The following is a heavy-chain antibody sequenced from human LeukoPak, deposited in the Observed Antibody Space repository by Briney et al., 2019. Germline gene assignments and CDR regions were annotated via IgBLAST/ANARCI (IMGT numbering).Heavy chain of an antibody. CDR2: IHYSGST. CDR1: GYSISSAFY. V-gene: IGHV4-38-2*01. CDR3: ARQTGSGLFILP. Sequence: SETLSLTCAVSGYSISSAFYWGWIRQSPGKGLEWIGTIHYSGSTSYNPSLKSRVTISVDTSKNQFSLKLRSVTAADTAVYYCARQTGSGLFILPGGQGTLVTVSS. J-gene: IGHJ4*02. D-gene: IGHD3/OR15-3a*01.